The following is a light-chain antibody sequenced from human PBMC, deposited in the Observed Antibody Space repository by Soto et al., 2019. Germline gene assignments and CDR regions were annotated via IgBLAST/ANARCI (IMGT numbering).Light chain of an antibody. Sequence: DIQMTQSPSSLSASVGDRVTITCRASHDISNYLNWYQQKPGKAPKLLIYDASNLATGVPSRFSGSESGTDFTFTISSLQPEDIAAYYCQQYDNFPRITFGPGTRVHIK. V-gene: IGKV1-33*01. CDR3: QQYDNFPRIT. J-gene: IGKJ3*01. CDR1: HDISNY. CDR2: DAS.